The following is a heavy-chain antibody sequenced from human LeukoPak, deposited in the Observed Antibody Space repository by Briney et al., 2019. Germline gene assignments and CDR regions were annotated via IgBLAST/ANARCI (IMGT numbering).Heavy chain of an antibody. CDR3: VRGGNVAAAHFDY. V-gene: IGHV3-11*04. CDR2: ISTSGSTI. CDR1: GFTFSSYA. Sequence: GGSLRLSCAASGFTFSSYAMSWIRQAPGKGLEWVSYISTSGSTIYYADSVKGRFTISRDNAKNSLYLQMNSLRAEDTAVYYCVRGGNVAAAHFDYWGQGTLVTVSS. D-gene: IGHD6-13*01. J-gene: IGHJ4*02.